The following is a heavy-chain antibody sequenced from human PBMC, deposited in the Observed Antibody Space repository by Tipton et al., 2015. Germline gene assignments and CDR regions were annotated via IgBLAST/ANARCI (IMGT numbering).Heavy chain of an antibody. J-gene: IGHJ5*02. CDR3: ARRATGSWDDSWFDP. CDR1: GYTFTSYY. Sequence: QVQLVQSGAEMRKPGASVKVSCKASGYTFTSYYMYWVRQAPGHGLEWMGIINPGGGDTIYSQNFQGRVTMTRDTSTSTVYMELNSLTSGDTAVYYCARRATGSWDDSWFDPWGQGTLVTVSS. D-gene: IGHD1-1*01. CDR2: INPGGGDT. V-gene: IGHV1-46*01.